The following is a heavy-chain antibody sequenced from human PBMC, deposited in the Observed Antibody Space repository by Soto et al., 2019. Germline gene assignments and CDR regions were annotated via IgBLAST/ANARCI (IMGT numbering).Heavy chain of an antibody. CDR1: GGSISSGGYY. V-gene: IGHV4-31*03. CDR3: AGWACSSTSCYYYGMDV. J-gene: IGHJ6*02. CDR2: IYYSGST. Sequence: SETLSLTCTVSGGSISSGGYYWSWIRQHPGKGLEWIGYIYYSGSTYYNPSLKSRVTISVDTSKNQFSLKLSSVTAADTAVYYCAGWACSSTSCYYYGMDVWGQGATVTVSS. D-gene: IGHD2-2*01.